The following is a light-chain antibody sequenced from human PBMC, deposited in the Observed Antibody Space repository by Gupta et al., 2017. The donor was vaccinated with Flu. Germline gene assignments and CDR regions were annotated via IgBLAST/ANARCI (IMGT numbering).Light chain of an antibody. V-gene: IGKV3-20*01. CDR2: GAS. Sequence: IVLTQSPGTLSLPPGERATSSCRSSQTVSSPYLAWYQWKPGQAPTLLIYGASNRAMGIPHRIGSSCSAAGFTLTISRLAPEDFAVYYCHQYVWSPGFGQGTKVEIK. CDR1: QTVSSPY. J-gene: IGKJ1*01. CDR3: HQYVWSPG.